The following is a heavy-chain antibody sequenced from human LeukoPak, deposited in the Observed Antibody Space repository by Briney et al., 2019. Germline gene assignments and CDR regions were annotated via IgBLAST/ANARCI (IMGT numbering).Heavy chain of an antibody. D-gene: IGHD1-1*01. V-gene: IGHV3-30-3*01. CDR2: ISYDGSNK. J-gene: IGHJ4*02. CDR1: GFTFSSYA. Sequence: GGSLRLSCAASGFTFSSYAMHWVRQAPGKGLEWVAVISYDGSNKYYADSVKGRFTISRDNSKNTLYLQMNSLRAEDTAVYYCARGRTAANYFDYWGQGTLVTVSS. CDR3: ARGRTAANYFDY.